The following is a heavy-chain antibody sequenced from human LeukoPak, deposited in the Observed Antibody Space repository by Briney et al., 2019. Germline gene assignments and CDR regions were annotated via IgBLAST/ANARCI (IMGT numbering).Heavy chain of an antibody. V-gene: IGHV3-64*01. J-gene: IGHJ6*03. CDR3: ARGAISFYYYYMDV. D-gene: IGHD3-3*01. CDR2: ISSNGGST. CDR1: GFTFSSYA. Sequence: GGSLRLSCAASGFTFSSYAMHWVRQAPGKGREYVSAISSNGGSTYYANSVKGRFTISRDNSKNTLYLQMGSLRAEDMAVYYCARGAISFYYYYMDVWGKGTTVTVSS.